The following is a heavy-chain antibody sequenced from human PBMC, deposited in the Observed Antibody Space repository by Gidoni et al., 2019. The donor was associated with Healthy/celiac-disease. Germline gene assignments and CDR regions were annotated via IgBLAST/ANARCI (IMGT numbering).Heavy chain of an antibody. CDR3: ARLAVVPAALDY. D-gene: IGHD2-2*01. CDR2: IYYSGST. V-gene: IGHV4-31*02. Sequence: QHPGKGLEWIGYIYYSGSTYYNPSLKSRVTISVDTSKNQFSLKLSSVTAADTAVYYCARLAVVPAALDYWGQGTLVTVSS. J-gene: IGHJ4*02.